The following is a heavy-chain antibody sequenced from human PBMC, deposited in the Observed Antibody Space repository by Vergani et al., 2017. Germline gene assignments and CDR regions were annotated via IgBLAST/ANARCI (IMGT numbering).Heavy chain of an antibody. CDR3: ARDRTGYCSGGSCRRGGMDA. J-gene: IGHJ6*02. CDR2: INPNSGGT. Sequence: QVQLVQSGAEVKKPGASVKVSCKASGYTFTGYYMHWVRQAPGQGLEWMGWINPNSGGTNYAQKFQGWVTMTRDTSISTAYMELSRLRSDDTAVYYCARDRTGYCSGGSCRRGGMDAWGQGTTVTVSS. V-gene: IGHV1-2*04. D-gene: IGHD2-15*01. CDR1: GYTFTGYY.